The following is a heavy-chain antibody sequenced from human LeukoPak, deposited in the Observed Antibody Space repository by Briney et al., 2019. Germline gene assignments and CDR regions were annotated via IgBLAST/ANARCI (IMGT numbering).Heavy chain of an antibody. Sequence: PGGSLRLSCAASGFTFSRYWMSWVRQAPGKGLEWVSSISSSSSYIFYADSVKGRFTMSRDNAKKSLFLQMNSLRAEDTAVYYCARDYGDYEPGRHHYYYYYMDVWGKGTTVTVSS. V-gene: IGHV3-21*01. CDR3: ARDYGDYEPGRHHYYYYYMDV. CDR1: GFTFSRYW. CDR2: ISSSSSYI. D-gene: IGHD4-17*01. J-gene: IGHJ6*03.